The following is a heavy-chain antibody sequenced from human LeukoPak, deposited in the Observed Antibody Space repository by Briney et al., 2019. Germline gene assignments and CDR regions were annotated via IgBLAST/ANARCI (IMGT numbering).Heavy chain of an antibody. CDR2: ISSNGGST. Sequence: PGGSLRLSCSASGFTFSSYAMHWVRQAPGKGLEYVSAISSNGGSTYYADSVKGRFTISRDNSKNTLYLQMNSLRAEDTAVYYCAKETSSGNFVTIDCWGQGTLVTVSS. CDR3: AKETSSGNFVTIDC. CDR1: GFTFSSYA. D-gene: IGHD1-26*01. J-gene: IGHJ4*02. V-gene: IGHV3-64*04.